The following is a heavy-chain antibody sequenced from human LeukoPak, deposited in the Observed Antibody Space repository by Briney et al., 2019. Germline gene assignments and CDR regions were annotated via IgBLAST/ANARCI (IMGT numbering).Heavy chain of an antibody. Sequence: PSETLSLTCTVSGDSISGYYWSWIRQPPGKGLDWIAYIHYSGSTNYSPSLRSRVTISVDTSKNQCSLKLSSVTAADTAVYYCARHTYYSDSSGYSNWFFDLWGRGTLVTVSS. CDR2: IHYSGST. D-gene: IGHD3-22*01. CDR1: GDSISGYY. J-gene: IGHJ2*01. V-gene: IGHV4-59*08. CDR3: ARHTYYSDSSGYSNWFFDL.